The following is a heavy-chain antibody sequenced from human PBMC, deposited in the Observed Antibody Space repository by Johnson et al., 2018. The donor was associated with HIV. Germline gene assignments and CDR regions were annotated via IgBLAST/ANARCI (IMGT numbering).Heavy chain of an antibody. V-gene: IGHV3-64*01. J-gene: IGHJ3*02. CDR2: INSDGGTT. CDR3: ARTNWNDDAGGAIDI. D-gene: IGHD1-1*01. CDR1: GFTLSNYA. Sequence: EVQLVESGGGVVQPGRSLRLSCAASGFTLSNYAMHWVRQAPGKGLEYVSGINSDGGTTEYVNSVKGRFTISRDNSKNTLYLQMGSLRIEDGAVYYCARTNWNDDAGGAIDIWGQGTTVTVSS.